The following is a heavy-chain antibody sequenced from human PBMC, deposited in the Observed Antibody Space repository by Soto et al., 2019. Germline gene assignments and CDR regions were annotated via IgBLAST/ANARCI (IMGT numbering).Heavy chain of an antibody. CDR1: GGSISSGGYY. CDR3: ARDGNYCSGGSCYWTGMVRRAFDI. Sequence: SETLSLTCTVSGGSISSGGYYWSWIRQHPGKGLEWIGYIYYSGSTYYNPSLKSRVTISVDTSKNQFSLKLSSVTAADTAVHYCARDGNYCSGGSCYWTGMVRRAFDIRGQGTMVTVSS. V-gene: IGHV4-31*03. J-gene: IGHJ3*02. D-gene: IGHD2-15*01. CDR2: IYYSGST.